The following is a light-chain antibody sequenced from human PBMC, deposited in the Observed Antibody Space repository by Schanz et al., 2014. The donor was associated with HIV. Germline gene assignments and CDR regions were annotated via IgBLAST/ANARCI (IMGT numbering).Light chain of an antibody. Sequence: DIQLTQSPALLSASVGDRVTITCRASQTISSSLAWYQQRPGKAPKVLIYAASSLQRGAPSRFSGSGSGTEFTLTISSLQPEDFATYYCQQANSFPRTFGGGTKVETK. CDR3: QQANSFPRT. V-gene: IGKV1-9*01. CDR1: QTISSS. CDR2: AAS. J-gene: IGKJ4*01.